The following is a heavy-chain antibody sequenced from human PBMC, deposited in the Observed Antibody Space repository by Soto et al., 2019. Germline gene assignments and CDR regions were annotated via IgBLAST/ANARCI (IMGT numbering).Heavy chain of an antibody. CDR3: ARDPLWFGELLLDY. CDR2: ISSSSSTI. J-gene: IGHJ4*02. D-gene: IGHD3-10*01. V-gene: IGHV3-48*01. CDR1: GFTFSSYS. Sequence: EVQLVESGGGLVQPGGSLRLSCAASGFTFSSYSMNWVRQAPGKGLEWVSYISSSSSTIYYADSVKGRFTLSRDNAKNSLYLQMNSLRAEDTAVYYCARDPLWFGELLLDYWGQGTLVTVSS.